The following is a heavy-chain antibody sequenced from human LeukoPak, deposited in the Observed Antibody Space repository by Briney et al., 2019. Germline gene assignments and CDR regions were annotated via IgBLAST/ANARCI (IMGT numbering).Heavy chain of an antibody. V-gene: IGHV1-69*05. D-gene: IGHD3-22*01. CDR3: ATTTYYYDSSGGDFDY. CDR1: GGTFSSYA. CDR2: ILPIFGTA. Sequence: SVKVSCKASGGTFSSYAISWVRQAPGQGREWMGGILPIFGTANYAQKFQGRVTITTDESTSTAYMELSSLRSEDTAVYYCATTTYYYDSSGGDFDYWGQGTLVTVSS. J-gene: IGHJ4*02.